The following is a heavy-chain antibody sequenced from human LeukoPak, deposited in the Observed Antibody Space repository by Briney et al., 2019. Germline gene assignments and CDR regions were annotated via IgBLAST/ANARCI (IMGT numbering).Heavy chain of an antibody. CDR1: GFTFGDYA. CDR2: IRSKAFGETA. D-gene: IGHD6-19*01. J-gene: IGHJ4*02. Sequence: GGSLRLSCTVSGFTFGDYAINWVRQAPGKGLEWVGFIRSKAFGETAEYAASVKGRFTISRDDSKSIAYLQMNSLKTEDTAMYYCSRGGGSGRYYFDYWGQGTLVTVSA. CDR3: SRGGGSGRYYFDY. V-gene: IGHV3-49*04.